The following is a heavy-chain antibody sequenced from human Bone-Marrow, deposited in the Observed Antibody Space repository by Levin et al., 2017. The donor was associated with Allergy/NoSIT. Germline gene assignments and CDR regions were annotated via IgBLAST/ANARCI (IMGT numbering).Heavy chain of an antibody. J-gene: IGHJ6*03. CDR1: GYTFTSYA. CDR3: ARDFVAAAATDYYYYMDV. Sequence: ASVKVSCKASGYTFTSYAMHWVRQAPGQRLEWMGWINAGNGNTKYSQKFQGRVTITRDTSASTAYMELSSLRSEDTAVYYCARDFVAAAATDYYYYMDVWGKGTTVTVSS. CDR2: INAGNGNT. V-gene: IGHV1-3*01. D-gene: IGHD6-13*01.